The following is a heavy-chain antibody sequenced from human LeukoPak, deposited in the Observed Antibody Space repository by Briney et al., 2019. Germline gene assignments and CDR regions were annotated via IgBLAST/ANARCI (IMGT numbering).Heavy chain of an antibody. CDR3: ARAPTYSGSHY. Sequence: PSQTLSLTCTVSGGSISNGGCYWSWIRQHPGKGLEWIGYIYYSGSTYYNPSLKSRVNISVDTSKNQFSLKLNSVTAADTAVYYCARAPTYSGSHYWGQGTLVTVSS. CDR1: GGSISNGGCY. CDR2: IYYSGST. D-gene: IGHD1-26*01. V-gene: IGHV4-31*03. J-gene: IGHJ4*02.